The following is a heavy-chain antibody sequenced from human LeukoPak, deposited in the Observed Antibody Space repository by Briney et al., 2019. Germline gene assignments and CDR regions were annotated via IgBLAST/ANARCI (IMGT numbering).Heavy chain of an antibody. CDR3: AREGLGDGYVSGY. CDR1: GGTFSSYA. D-gene: IGHD5-24*01. J-gene: IGHJ4*02. CDR2: IIPILGIA. Sequence: ASVKVSCKASGGTFSSYAISWVRQAPGQGLEWMGRIIPILGIANYAQKFQGRVTITADKSTSTAYMELSSLRSEDTAVYYCAREGLGDGYVSGYWGQGTLVTVSA. V-gene: IGHV1-69*04.